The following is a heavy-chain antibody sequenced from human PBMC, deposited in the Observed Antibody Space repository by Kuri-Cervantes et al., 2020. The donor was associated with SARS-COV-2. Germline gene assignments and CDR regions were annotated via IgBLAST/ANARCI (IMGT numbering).Heavy chain of an antibody. J-gene: IGHJ4*02. D-gene: IGHD6-13*01. CDR2: ISYDGSNK. V-gene: IGHV3-30*18. CDR1: GFTFSSYG. Sequence: GESLKISCAAPGFTFSSYGMHWVRQAPGKGLEWVAVISYDGSNKYYADSVKGRFTISRDNSKNTLYLQMNSLRAEDTAVYYCAKDPGASGWYGLDYWGQGTLVTVSS. CDR3: AKDPGASGWYGLDY.